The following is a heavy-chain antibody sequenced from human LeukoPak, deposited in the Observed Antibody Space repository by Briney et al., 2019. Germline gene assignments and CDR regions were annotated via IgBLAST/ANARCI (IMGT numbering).Heavy chain of an antibody. J-gene: IGHJ6*02. CDR2: IGTSGYST. V-gene: IGHV3-23*01. Sequence: GGSLRLSCAASGFTFSSYAMSRVRQTPERGLEWVSSIGTSGYSTYYADSVKGRFTISRDNSKNTLYLQMNSLRAEDTAVYYCAKDEGVVDTAHYGMDVWGQGTTVTVSS. CDR1: GFTFSSYA. D-gene: IGHD5-18*01. CDR3: AKDEGVVDTAHYGMDV.